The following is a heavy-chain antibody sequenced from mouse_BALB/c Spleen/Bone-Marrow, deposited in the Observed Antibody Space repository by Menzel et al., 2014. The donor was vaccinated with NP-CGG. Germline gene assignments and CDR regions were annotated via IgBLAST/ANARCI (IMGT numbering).Heavy chain of an antibody. V-gene: IGHV1-61*01. D-gene: IGHD4-1*01. CDR3: ARGLGEIWGY. CDR1: GYSFSNYW. CDR2: IHPSDSES. Sequence: VQLQQSGAELVRPGTSVQLSCKASGYSFSNYWTNWVKRRPGQGLEWIGMIHPSDSESRLNQKFKDKATLTVDKSSTTAYMQLSSPTSEDSAVYYCARGLGEIWGYWGQGTTLTVSS. J-gene: IGHJ2*01.